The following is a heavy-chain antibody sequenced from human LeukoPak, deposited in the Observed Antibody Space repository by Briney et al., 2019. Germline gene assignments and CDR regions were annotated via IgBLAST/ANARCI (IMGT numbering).Heavy chain of an antibody. CDR3: ARFLRLRFLGAFDI. V-gene: IGHV4-59*01. CDR2: IYYSGST. CDR1: GGSISSYY. J-gene: IGHJ3*02. Sequence: TSETLSLTCTVSGGSISSYYWSRIRQPPGKGLEWIGYIYYSGSTNYNPSLKSRVTISVGTSKNQFSLKLSSVTAADTAVYYCARFLRLRFLGAFDIWGQGTMVTVSS. D-gene: IGHD2/OR15-2a*01.